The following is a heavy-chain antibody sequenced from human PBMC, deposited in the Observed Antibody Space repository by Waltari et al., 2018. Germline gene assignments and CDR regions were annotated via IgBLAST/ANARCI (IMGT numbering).Heavy chain of an antibody. J-gene: IGHJ4*02. CDR2: ISDAGGII. CDR1: GFTFSTYV. CDR3: ARGSGVDS. V-gene: IGHV3-23*01. D-gene: IGHD7-27*01. Sequence: EVQLLESGGGLVQPGGSLRLSCAAPGFTFSTYVMNWVRQAPGKGLEWVSSISDAGGIINYADSVKGRFIISRDNSKNTLYLQMNSLRADDTAVYYCARGSGVDSWGQGTLVTISS.